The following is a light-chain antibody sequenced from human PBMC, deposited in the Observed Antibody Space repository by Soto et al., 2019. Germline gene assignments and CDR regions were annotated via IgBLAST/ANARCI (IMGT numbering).Light chain of an antibody. CDR2: EIS. J-gene: IGLJ2*01. Sequence: QSALTQPPSASGSPGQSVTISCTGTSSDVGGYNYVSWYQQHPGKAPKLMIYEISKRPSGVPDRLSGSKSGNTASLTVSGLQVEDEADYYCASYTGSDTLVFGGGTKLTVL. V-gene: IGLV2-8*01. CDR3: ASYTGSDTLV. CDR1: SSDVGGYNY.